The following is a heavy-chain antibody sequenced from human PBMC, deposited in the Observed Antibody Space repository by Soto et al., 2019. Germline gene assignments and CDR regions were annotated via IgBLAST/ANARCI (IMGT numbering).Heavy chain of an antibody. CDR3: ASYCSSTSCYSYYYGIDV. D-gene: IGHD2-2*02. J-gene: IGHJ6*02. CDR1: GYSFTSYW. V-gene: IGHV5-10-1*01. Sequence: GESLKISCKGSGYSFTSYWISWVRQMPGKGLEWMGRIDPSDSYTNYSPSFQGHVTISADKSISTAYLQWSSLKASDTAMYYCASYCSSTSCYSYYYGIDVWGQGTTVTVSS. CDR2: IDPSDSYT.